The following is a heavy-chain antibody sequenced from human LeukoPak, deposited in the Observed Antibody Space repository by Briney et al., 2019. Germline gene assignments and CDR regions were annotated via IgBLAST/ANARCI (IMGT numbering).Heavy chain of an antibody. CDR1: GFTFSDYY. Sequence: SGGSLRLSCAASGFTFSDYYMSWIRQAPGKGLEWVSYISSSGSTIYYADSVKGRFTISRDNAKNSLYLQMNSLRAEDTAVYYCARERLRYFDWLPNLDAFDIRGQGTMVTVSS. J-gene: IGHJ3*02. D-gene: IGHD3-9*01. V-gene: IGHV3-11*01. CDR2: ISSSGSTI. CDR3: ARERLRYFDWLPNLDAFDI.